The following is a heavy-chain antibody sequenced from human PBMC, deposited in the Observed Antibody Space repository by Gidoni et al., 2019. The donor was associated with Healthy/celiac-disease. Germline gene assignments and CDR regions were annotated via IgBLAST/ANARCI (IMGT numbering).Heavy chain of an antibody. CDR3: ATLSEIRTTEGMDV. CDR2: INPSGGST. CDR1: SYPFTSYY. V-gene: IGHV1-46*01. J-gene: IGHJ6*02. D-gene: IGHD4-17*01. Sequence: QVPLVQFAAARATPPSSVTLSCKASSYPFTSYYMHWVRQDPGQGLEGMGIINPSGGSTSYGKKFKGRVTTTRDTSTSTVDMELSSLRSEDTAVYYCATLSEIRTTEGMDVWGQGTTVTVSS.